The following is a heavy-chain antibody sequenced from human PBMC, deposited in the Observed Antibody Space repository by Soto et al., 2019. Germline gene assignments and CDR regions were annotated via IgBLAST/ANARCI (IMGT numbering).Heavy chain of an antibody. Sequence: QVQLQESGPGLVKPSPTLSLTCTVSGVSISRGGYYWTWIRQHPGKGLEWIGYISYSGSTYYNPSLNIRVTISVDTSKNHFSLKLSSVAAADTAGYYCAREPLTWGQGTLVTVSS. J-gene: IGHJ4*02. CDR2: ISYSGST. V-gene: IGHV4-31*03. CDR3: AREPLT. CDR1: GVSISRGGYY.